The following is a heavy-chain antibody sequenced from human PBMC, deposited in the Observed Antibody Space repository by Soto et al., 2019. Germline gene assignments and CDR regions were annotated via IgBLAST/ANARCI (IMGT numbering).Heavy chain of an antibody. J-gene: IGHJ5*02. CDR3: ARELLRYFDWQYNWFDP. CDR1: GGSFSGYY. CDR2: INHSGST. Sequence: QVQLQQWGAGLLKPSETLSLTCAVYGGSFSGYYWSWIRQPPGKGREWIGEINHSGSTNYNPSLKRRVTISVDTSKNQFSLKLSSVTAADTAVYYCARELLRYFDWQYNWFDPWGQGTLVTVSS. D-gene: IGHD3-9*01. V-gene: IGHV4-34*01.